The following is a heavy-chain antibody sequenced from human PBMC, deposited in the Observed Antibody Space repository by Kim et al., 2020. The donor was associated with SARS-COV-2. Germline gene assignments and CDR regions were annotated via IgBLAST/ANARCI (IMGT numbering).Heavy chain of an antibody. CDR1: GYTLTELS. J-gene: IGHJ6*02. V-gene: IGHV1-24*01. CDR3: ATFGVAARPGPSVPIPYYYYYYGMDV. Sequence: ASVKVSCKVSGYTLTELSMHWVRQAPGKGLEWMGGFDPEDGETIYAQKFQGRVTMTEDTSTDTAYMELSSLRSEDTAVYYCATFGVAARPGPSVPIPYYYYYYGMDVWGQGTTVTVSS. CDR2: FDPEDGET. D-gene: IGHD6-6*01.